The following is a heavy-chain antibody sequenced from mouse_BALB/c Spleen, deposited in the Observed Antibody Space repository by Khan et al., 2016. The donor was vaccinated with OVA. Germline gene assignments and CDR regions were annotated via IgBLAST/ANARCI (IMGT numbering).Heavy chain of an antibody. D-gene: IGHD2-10*01. CDR1: GFSFTNYG. CDR2: IWGDGST. V-gene: IGHV2-3*01. CDR3: AKGGTYFGGYFDV. J-gene: IGHJ1*01. Sequence: QVQLKQSGPGLVAPSQSLSITCTVSGFSFTNYGVSWIRQPPGKGLEWLGIIWGDGSTNYHSALISRLSISKDDSRSQVFLKLNSLQTDDTATYYCAKGGTYFGGYFDVWGAGTTVTVSS.